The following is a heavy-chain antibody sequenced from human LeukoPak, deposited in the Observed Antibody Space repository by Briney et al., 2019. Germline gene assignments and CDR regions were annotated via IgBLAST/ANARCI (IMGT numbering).Heavy chain of an antibody. CDR1: GGSISSGDYY. D-gene: IGHD3-22*01. J-gene: IGHJ5*02. V-gene: IGHV4-30-4*01. CDR3: ASNPLYYYDSSGYDA. CDR2: IYYSGST. Sequence: KASETLSLTCTVSGGSISSGDYYWSWIRQPPGKGLEWIGYIYYSGSTYYNPSLKSRVTISVDTSKNQFSLKLSSVTAADTAVYYCASNPLYYYDSSGYDAWGQGTLVTVSS.